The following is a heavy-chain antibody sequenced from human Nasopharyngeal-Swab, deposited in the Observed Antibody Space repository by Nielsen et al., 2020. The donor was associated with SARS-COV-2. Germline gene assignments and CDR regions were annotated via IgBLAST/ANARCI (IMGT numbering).Heavy chain of an antibody. CDR2: IYPGDSDT. D-gene: IGHD6-13*01. CDR1: GYSFTSYW. J-gene: IGHJ6*02. V-gene: IGHV5-51*01. Sequence: KVSCKGSGYSFTSYWIGCVRQMPGKGLDWMGIIYPGDSDTRYSPSFQGQVTISADKSISTACLQWSSLKASDTAMYYCARAPPGIAAAGYYYYGMDVWGQGTTVTVSS. CDR3: ARAPPGIAAAGYYYYGMDV.